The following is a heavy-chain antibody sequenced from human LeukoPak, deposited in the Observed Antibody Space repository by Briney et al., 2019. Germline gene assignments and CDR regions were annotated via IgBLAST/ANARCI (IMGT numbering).Heavy chain of an antibody. CDR1: GFTFSNAW. CDR3: TTGDSYYYDSSGYYPDYYFDY. CDR2: IKSKTDGGTT. D-gene: IGHD3-22*01. V-gene: IGHV3-15*01. Sequence: GGSLRLSCAASGFTFSNAWMSWVRQAPGKGLEWVGRIKSKTDGGTTDYAAPVKGRFTISRDDSKNTLYLQMNSLKTEDTAVYYCTTGDSYYYDSSGYYPDYYFDYWGQGTLVTVSS. J-gene: IGHJ4*02.